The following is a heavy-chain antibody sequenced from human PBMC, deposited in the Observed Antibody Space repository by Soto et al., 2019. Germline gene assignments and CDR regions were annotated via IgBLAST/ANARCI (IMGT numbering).Heavy chain of an antibody. CDR2: IFYSGST. CDR3: ARHLTYGSAGSCYSDFPYYGMDV. D-gene: IGHD2-15*01. Sequence: SETLSLTCTVSGGSISSSSYYWGWIRQPPGKGLEWIGSIFYSGSTYYNPSLKSRVTISVDTSKNQFSLKLSSVTAADTAVYYCARHLTYGSAGSCYSDFPYYGMDVWGKGTTVT. V-gene: IGHV4-39*01. J-gene: IGHJ6*04. CDR1: GGSISSSSYY.